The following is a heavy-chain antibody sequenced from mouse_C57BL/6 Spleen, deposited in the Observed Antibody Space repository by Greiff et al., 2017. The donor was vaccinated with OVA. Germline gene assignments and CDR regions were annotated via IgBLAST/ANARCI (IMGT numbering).Heavy chain of an antibody. D-gene: IGHD2-1*01. V-gene: IGHV1-52*01. J-gene: IGHJ1*03. Sequence: QVQLQQPGAELVRPGSSVKLSCKASGYTFTSYWMNWVKQRPIKSLEWIGNIDPYDSDTNYNQKFKDKATLTVDKSSSTAYMELSSLTSEDSAVYYCASVGYYGTSWYFDFWGKGTTVTVSS. CDR1: GYTFTSYW. CDR2: IDPYDSDT. CDR3: ASVGYYGTSWYFDF.